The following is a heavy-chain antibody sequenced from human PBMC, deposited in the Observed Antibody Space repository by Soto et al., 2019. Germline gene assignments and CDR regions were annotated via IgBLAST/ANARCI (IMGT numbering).Heavy chain of an antibody. CDR3: AKNRQFRSYYESAGHYDN. J-gene: IGHJ4*02. Sequence: EVELLESGGGLVQPGGSLRLSCEASGFTFKNYDMRWIRQAPGKGLEWVSGISGSGGVTYYADSVKGRFTISRDNSKNTLYLQMNSLRAEDTAIYYCAKNRQFRSYYESAGHYDNWGQGTLVTVSS. CDR2: ISGSGGVT. CDR1: GFTFKNYD. D-gene: IGHD3-10*01. V-gene: IGHV3-23*01.